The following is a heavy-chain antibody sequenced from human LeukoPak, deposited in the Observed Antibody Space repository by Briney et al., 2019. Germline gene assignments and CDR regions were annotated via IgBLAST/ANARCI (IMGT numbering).Heavy chain of an antibody. D-gene: IGHD2-15*01. J-gene: IGHJ4*02. CDR2: IYYSGST. V-gene: IGHV4-59*01. CDR1: GGSISSYY. Sequence: SETLSLTCTVSGGSISSYYWSWIRQPPGKGLEWIGYIYYSGSTNYNPSLKSRVTISVDTSKKQFSLKLTSVTAADTAVYYCARASCSGGTCPRGWYFDYWGQGTLVTVSS. CDR3: ARASCSGGTCPRGWYFDY.